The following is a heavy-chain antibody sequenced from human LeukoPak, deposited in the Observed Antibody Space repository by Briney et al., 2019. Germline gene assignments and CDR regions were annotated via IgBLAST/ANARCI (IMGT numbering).Heavy chain of an antibody. Sequence: SETLSLTCAVYGGSFSGYYWSWIRQPPGKGLEWIGEINHSGSTYYNPSLKSRVTISVDTSKNQFSLKLSSVTAADTAVYYCARGGLHYYDSSGYYLIYYFDYWGQGTLVTVSS. J-gene: IGHJ4*02. CDR2: INHSGST. CDR1: GGSFSGYY. V-gene: IGHV4-34*01. CDR3: ARGGLHYYDSSGYYLIYYFDY. D-gene: IGHD3-22*01.